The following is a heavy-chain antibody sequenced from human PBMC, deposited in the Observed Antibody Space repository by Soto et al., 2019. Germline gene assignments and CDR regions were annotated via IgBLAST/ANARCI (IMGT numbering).Heavy chain of an antibody. CDR2: ISGSGGST. CDR1: GFTFSSYA. V-gene: IGHV3-23*01. D-gene: IGHD6-13*01. J-gene: IGHJ4*02. CDR3: AKGSGIAAAARRYWGGNYFDY. Sequence: GGSLRLSCAASGFTFSSYAMSWVRQAPGKGLEWVSAISGSGGSTYYADSVKGRFTISRDNSKNTLYLQMNSLRAEDTAVYYCAKGSGIAAAARRYWGGNYFDYWGQGTLVTVSS.